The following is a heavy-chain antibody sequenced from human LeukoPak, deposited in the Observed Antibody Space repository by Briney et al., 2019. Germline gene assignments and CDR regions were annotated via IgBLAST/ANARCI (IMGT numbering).Heavy chain of an antibody. CDR2: ISSSGSTI. D-gene: IGHD6-13*01. CDR1: GFTFSSYE. V-gene: IGHV3-48*03. J-gene: IGHJ6*03. Sequence: GGSLRLSCAASGFTFSSYEMNWVRQAPGKGLEGVSYISSSGSTIYYADSVKGRFTISRDNAKNSLYLQMNSLRAEDTAVYYCARDSQWSLPGAAAAHYYYYYYMDVWGKGTTVTVSS. CDR3: ARDSQWSLPGAAAAHYYYYYYMDV.